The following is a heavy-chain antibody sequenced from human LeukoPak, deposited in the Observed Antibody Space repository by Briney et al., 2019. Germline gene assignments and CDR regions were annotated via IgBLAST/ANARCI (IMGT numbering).Heavy chain of an antibody. V-gene: IGHV4-39*07. D-gene: IGHD6-13*01. CDR1: GGSISSSSYY. CDR3: ARRSPGIEAAGLFDP. CDR2: IYYSGST. Sequence: SETLSLTCTVSGGSISSSSYYWGWVRQPPGKGLEWIGSIYYSGSTYYNPSLKSRVTISVDTSKNQFSLKLSSVTAADTAVYYCARRSPGIEAAGLFDPWGQGTLVTVSS. J-gene: IGHJ5*02.